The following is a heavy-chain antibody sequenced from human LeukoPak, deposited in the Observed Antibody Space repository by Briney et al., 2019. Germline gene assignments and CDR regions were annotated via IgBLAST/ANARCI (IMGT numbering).Heavy chain of an antibody. V-gene: IGHV1-69*04. CDR2: IIPILGIA. D-gene: IGHD3-3*01. Sequence: GASVKVSCKASGGTFSSYAISWVRQAPGQGLEWMGRIIPILGIANYAQKFQGRVTVTADKSTSTAYMELSSLRSEDTAVYYCARDGGPYDFWSGYPLSRWFDPWGQGTLVTVSS. CDR3: ARDGGPYDFWSGYPLSRWFDP. J-gene: IGHJ5*02. CDR1: GGTFSSYA.